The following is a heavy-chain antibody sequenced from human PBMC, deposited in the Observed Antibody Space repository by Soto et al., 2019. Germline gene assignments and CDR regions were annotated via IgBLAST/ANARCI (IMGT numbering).Heavy chain of an antibody. D-gene: IGHD3-22*01. CDR2: NSWDGGTS. CDR1: GFTLSRYT. Sequence: GYLRLSCAASGFTLSRYTMHWVRQAPGKGLEWVALNSWDGGTSAYADSVKGRFTVSRDNKKSFLYLQMDSLGPDDTALYYSVTAADNIDYFSPHYF. J-gene: IGHJ4*01. CDR3: VTAADNIDYFSPHYF. V-gene: IGHV3-43*01.